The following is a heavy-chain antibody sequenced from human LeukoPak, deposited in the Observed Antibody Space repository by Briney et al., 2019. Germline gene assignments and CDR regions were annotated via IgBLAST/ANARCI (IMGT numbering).Heavy chain of an antibody. V-gene: IGHV5-51*01. Sequence: GESLQISCQGSGYSFTSYWIGWVRQVPGKGLEWMGIIYPGDSDTRYSPSFQGQVTISADKSISTAYLQWSSLKASDTAMYYCARYYYHSSGYYPLPDYWGQGTLVTVSS. CDR2: IYPGDSDT. CDR1: GYSFTSYW. CDR3: ARYYYHSSGYYPLPDY. D-gene: IGHD3-22*01. J-gene: IGHJ4*02.